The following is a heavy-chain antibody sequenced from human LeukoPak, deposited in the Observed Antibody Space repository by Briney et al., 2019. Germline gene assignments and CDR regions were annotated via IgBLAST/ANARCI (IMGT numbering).Heavy chain of an antibody. D-gene: IGHD4-17*01. Sequence: SVKVSCKASGGTFSSYAISWVRQAPGQGLEWMGGIIPIFGTANYAQKFQGRVTITADESTSTAYMELSSLRSEDTAVYYCAKTPTAVNYYYGMDAWGQGTTVTVSS. CDR3: AKTPTAVNYYYGMDA. CDR1: GGTFSSYA. J-gene: IGHJ6*02. CDR2: IIPIFGTA. V-gene: IGHV1-69*01.